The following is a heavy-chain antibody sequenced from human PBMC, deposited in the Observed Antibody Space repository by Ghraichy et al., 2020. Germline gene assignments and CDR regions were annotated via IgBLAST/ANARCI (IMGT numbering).Heavy chain of an antibody. CDR2: IYTGGYT. J-gene: IGHJ5*02. CDR3: ARASGNWFDP. Sequence: GGSLRLSCAASGFTVSSNYLNWVRQAPGKGLEWVSVIYTGGYTYSADSVKGRFTVSRDNSKNTLYLQMNSLRVEDTAVYYCARASGNWFDPWGQGTLVTVYS. CDR1: GFTVSSNY. V-gene: IGHV3-53*01. D-gene: IGHD5-12*01.